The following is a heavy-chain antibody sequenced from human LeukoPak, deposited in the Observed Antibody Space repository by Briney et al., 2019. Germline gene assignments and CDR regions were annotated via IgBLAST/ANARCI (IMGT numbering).Heavy chain of an antibody. Sequence: SETLSLTCSVSGGPLSTSLYYWGWIRPPPGKGLEWIGNIYYTGGTSYNPSLESRVSISIDMSKNQFSLDLTSVTAADTAVYYCARSPPTIFDYWGQGTLVTVSS. CDR1: GGPLSTSLYY. V-gene: IGHV4-39*01. CDR2: IYYTGGT. J-gene: IGHJ4*02. D-gene: IGHD5-12*01. CDR3: ARSPPTIFDY.